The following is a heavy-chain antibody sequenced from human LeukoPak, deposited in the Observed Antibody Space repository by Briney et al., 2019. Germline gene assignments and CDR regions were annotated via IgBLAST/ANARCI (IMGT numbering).Heavy chain of an antibody. J-gene: IGHJ4*02. CDR1: GGSISSGSYY. V-gene: IGHV4-61*02. CDR2: IYTSGST. Sequence: PSETLSLTCTVSGGSISSGSYYWSWIRQPAGKGLEWIGRIYTSGSTNYNPSLKSRVTISVDTSKNQFSLKLSSVTAADTAVYYCAREGRFVVGTHFDYWGQGTLVTVSS. D-gene: IGHD6-19*01. CDR3: AREGRFVVGTHFDY.